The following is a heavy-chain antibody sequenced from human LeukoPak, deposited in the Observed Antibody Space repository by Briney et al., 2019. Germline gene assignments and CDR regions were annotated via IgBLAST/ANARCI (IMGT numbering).Heavy chain of an antibody. Sequence: GGSLRLSCAASGFIFDDYAMHWVRQAPGKGLEWVSGVSWKSDTVGYADSVKGRFTISRDNAKNSLYLQMNGLRAEDTALYYCAKSGKDGLLWFGELASNYYYMDVWGKGTTVTVSS. J-gene: IGHJ6*03. CDR1: GFIFDDYA. CDR3: AKSGKDGLLWFGELASNYYYMDV. CDR2: VSWKSDTV. D-gene: IGHD3-10*01. V-gene: IGHV3-9*01.